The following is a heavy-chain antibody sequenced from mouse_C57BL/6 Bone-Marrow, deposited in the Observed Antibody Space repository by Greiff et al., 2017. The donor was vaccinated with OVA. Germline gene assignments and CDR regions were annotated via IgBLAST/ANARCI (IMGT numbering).Heavy chain of an antibody. D-gene: IGHD1-1*01. CDR1: GFTFSDFY. V-gene: IGHV7-1*01. CDR3: AREAFTTVVAGDWYFDV. J-gene: IGHJ1*03. CDR2: SRNKANDYTT. Sequence: EVQVVESGGGLVQSGRSLRLSCATSGFTFSDFYMEWVRQAPGKGLEWIAASRNKANDYTTEYSASVKGRFIVSRDTSQSILYLQMNALRAEDTAIYYCAREAFTTVVAGDWYFDVWGTGTTVTVSS.